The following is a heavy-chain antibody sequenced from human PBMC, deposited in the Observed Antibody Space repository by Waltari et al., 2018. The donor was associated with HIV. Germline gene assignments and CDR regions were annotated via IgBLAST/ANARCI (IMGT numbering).Heavy chain of an antibody. CDR2: INPSGGST. J-gene: IGHJ4*02. CDR1: GSTFSSHY. D-gene: IGHD3-10*01. CDR3: ARASISPRWFGSPGDY. Sequence: QVQVVQSGAEVKKPGASVKVSCKASGSTFSSHYMHWVRQAPGQGLEWMGIINPSGGSTSYAQKFQDRVTMTRDTSTSTVYMELSSLRSEDTAVYYCARASISPRWFGSPGDYWGQGTLVTVSS. V-gene: IGHV1-46*01.